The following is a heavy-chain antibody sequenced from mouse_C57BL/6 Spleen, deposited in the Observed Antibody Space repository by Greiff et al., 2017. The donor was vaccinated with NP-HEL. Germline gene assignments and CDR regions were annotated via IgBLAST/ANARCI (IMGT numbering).Heavy chain of an antibody. CDR1: GFNIKDYY. V-gene: IGHV14-2*01. CDR2: IDPEDGET. J-gene: IGHJ4*01. D-gene: IGHD1-1*01. CDR3: ARGYGSSRVYAMDY. Sequence: EVQLVESGAELVKPGASVKLSCTASGFNIKDYYMHWVKQRTEQGLEWIGRIDPEDGETKYAPKFQGKTTITADTSSNTAYLQLSSLTSEDTAVYYCARGYGSSRVYAMDYWGQGTSVTVSS.